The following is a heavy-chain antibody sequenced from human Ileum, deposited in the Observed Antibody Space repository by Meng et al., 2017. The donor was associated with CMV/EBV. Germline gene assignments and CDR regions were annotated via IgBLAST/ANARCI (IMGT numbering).Heavy chain of an antibody. V-gene: IGHV4-59*08. Sequence: QVQLLESGPGLVRPSETLSLTCSFSGESISNSYWSWIRQPPGKGLEWIGYVYHSGSTNYNPSLKSRVTMSLDISKNQFSLKLRSVTAADTAVYYCARVTYDTSDPGGFDPWGQGTVVTVSS. D-gene: IGHD3-22*01. CDR2: VYHSGST. J-gene: IGHJ5*02. CDR3: ARVTYDTSDPGGFDP. CDR1: GESISNSY.